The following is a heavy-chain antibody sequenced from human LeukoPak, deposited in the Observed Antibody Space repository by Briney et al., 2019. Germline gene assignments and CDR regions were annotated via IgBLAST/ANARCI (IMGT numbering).Heavy chain of an antibody. CDR3: AREPTSGSCYFDY. CDR1: GYTFTTPY. CDR2: INAINGNT. Sequence: VASVKVSCKTSGYTFTTPYTHWVRQAPGQGLEWMGMINAINGNTNKPQKFRGRVTVTRDTSTSTVYMELSSLTSEDTAVYYCAREPTSGSCYFDYWGQGTLVTVSS. V-gene: IGHV1-46*01. D-gene: IGHD1-26*01. J-gene: IGHJ4*02.